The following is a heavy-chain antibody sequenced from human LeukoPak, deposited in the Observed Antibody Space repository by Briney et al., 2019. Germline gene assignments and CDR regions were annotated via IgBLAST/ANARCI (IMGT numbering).Heavy chain of an antibody. CDR3: AREGYCSGGSCSQYYYGMDV. V-gene: IGHV3-21*01. CDR1: GFTFSSYA. J-gene: IGHJ6*02. Sequence: GGSLRPSCAASGFTFSSYAMSWVRQAPGKGLEWVSSISSSSSYIYYADSVKGRFTISRDNAKNSLYLQMNSLRAEDTAVYYCAREGYCSGGSCSQYYYGMDVWGQGTTVTVSS. D-gene: IGHD2-15*01. CDR2: ISSSSSYI.